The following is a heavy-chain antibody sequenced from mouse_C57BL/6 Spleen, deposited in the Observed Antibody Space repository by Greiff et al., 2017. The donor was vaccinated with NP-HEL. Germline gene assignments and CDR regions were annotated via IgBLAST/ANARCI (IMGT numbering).Heavy chain of an antibody. Sequence: VQLQQSGPELVKPGASVKISCKASGYAFSSSWMNWVKQRPGKGLEWIGRIYPGDGDTNYNGKFKGKATLTADKSSSTSYMQLSSLTSEDSAVYFCASRSYDDYFDYWGQGTTLTVSS. CDR3: ASRSYDDYFDY. J-gene: IGHJ2*01. V-gene: IGHV1-82*01. CDR2: IYPGDGDT. CDR1: GYAFSSSW. D-gene: IGHD1-1*01.